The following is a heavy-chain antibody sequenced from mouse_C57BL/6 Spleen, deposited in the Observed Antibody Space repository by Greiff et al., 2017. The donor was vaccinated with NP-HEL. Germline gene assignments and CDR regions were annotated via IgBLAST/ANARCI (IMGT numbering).Heavy chain of an antibody. D-gene: IGHD1-1*01. V-gene: IGHV1-15*01. Sequence: VQLQQSGAELVRPGASVTLSCKASGYTFTDYEMHWVKQTPVHGLEWIGAIDPETGGTAYNQKFKGKAILTADKSSSTAYMELRSLTSEDSAVYYCTMRYYAYFDYWGQGTTLTVSS. CDR2: IDPETGGT. CDR1: GYTFTDYE. J-gene: IGHJ2*01. CDR3: TMRYYAYFDY.